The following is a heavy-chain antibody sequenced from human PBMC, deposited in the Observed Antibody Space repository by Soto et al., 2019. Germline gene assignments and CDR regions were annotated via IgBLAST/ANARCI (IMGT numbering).Heavy chain of an antibody. CDR1: GYTFTSYG. D-gene: IGHD5-18*01. J-gene: IGHJ4*02. CDR2: ISGYNGNT. CDR3: AKGIQPWSYYFDY. Sequence: ASVKVSCKASGYTFTSYGISWVRQAPGQGLEWMGWISGYNGNTKYAQKLQGRVTMTTDTSTSTAYMDLQMNSLRAEDTAVYYCAKGIQPWSYYFDYWGQGTLVTVSS. V-gene: IGHV1-18*01.